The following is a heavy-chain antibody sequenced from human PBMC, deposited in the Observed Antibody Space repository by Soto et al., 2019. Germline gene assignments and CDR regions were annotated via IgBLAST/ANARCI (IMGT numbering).Heavy chain of an antibody. J-gene: IGHJ4*02. D-gene: IGHD6-19*01. Sequence: SETLSLTCAVYGGSLSDYYWSWIRQPPGKGLEWIAEINHSGGTKYNPSLKSRVTISVDTSKNHFSLQLSSATAADTAVYFCARLAVAATRTKDYWGQGTLVTVSS. CDR1: GGSLSDYY. CDR2: INHSGGT. CDR3: ARLAVAATRTKDY. V-gene: IGHV4-34*01.